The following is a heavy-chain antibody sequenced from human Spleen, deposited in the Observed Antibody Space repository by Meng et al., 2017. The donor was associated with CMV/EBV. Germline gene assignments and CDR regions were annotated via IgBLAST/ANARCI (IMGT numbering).Heavy chain of an antibody. CDR3: ARDGVDFGVVITPLLR. V-gene: IGHV1-2*02. CDR2: INPNSGGT. J-gene: IGHJ4*02. CDR1: GYTFTGYY. Sequence: ASVKVSCKASGYTFTGYYVHWVRQAPGQGLEWMGWINPNSGGTNYAQKFQGRVTMTRDTSISTAYMELSRLRSDDTAVYYCARDGVDFGVVITPLLRWGQGTLVTVSS. D-gene: IGHD3-3*01.